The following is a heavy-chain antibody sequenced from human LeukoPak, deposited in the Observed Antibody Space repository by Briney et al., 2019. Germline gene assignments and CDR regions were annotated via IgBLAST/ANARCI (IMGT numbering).Heavy chain of an antibody. J-gene: IGHJ4*02. Sequence: GRSLILSCAASGFTFSSYGMHWVRQAPGKGLEWVAAISYDGSNKYYPDSVQGRFTISRDNSKNTLYLQMNSLRAEDTAVYYCAKDYDILTGYYRTYFDYWGQGTLVTVSS. CDR2: ISYDGSNK. CDR3: AKDYDILTGYYRTYFDY. D-gene: IGHD3-9*01. CDR1: GFTFSSYG. V-gene: IGHV3-30*18.